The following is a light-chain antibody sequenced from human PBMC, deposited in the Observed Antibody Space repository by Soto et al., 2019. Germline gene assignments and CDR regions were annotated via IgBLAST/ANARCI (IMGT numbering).Light chain of an antibody. CDR3: QTWGSGVV. Sequence: QAVVTQSPSASASLGASVKLTCTLSSGNRSYAIAWHQQQPEKGPRLLMMVNSDGSHSKGDGIPDRFSVSSSGAERYLTIASHQSEDEADYYCQTWGSGVVFGGGTKLTVL. CDR1: SGNRSYA. V-gene: IGLV4-69*01. J-gene: IGLJ2*01. CDR2: VNSDGSH.